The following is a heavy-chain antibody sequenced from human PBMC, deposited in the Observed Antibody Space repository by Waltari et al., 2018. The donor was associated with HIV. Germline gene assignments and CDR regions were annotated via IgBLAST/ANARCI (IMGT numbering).Heavy chain of an antibody. CDR1: GGSINRYY. V-gene: IGHV4-4*07. CDR3: AREDYDFWSGHNYNWFDP. Sequence: QVQLQESGPGLLKPSETLSLTCTVSGGSINRYYWSWIRQPAGKGLGRIGRIYSSGSSNYNPSRKSGITMSVDTSKNLFSLKVSSVSDADTAVYYCAREDYDFWSGHNYNWFDPWGQGTLVTVSS. CDR2: IYSSGSS. J-gene: IGHJ5*02. D-gene: IGHD3-3*01.